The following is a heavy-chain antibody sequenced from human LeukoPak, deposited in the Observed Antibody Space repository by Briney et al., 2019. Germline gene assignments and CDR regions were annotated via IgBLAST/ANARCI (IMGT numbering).Heavy chain of an antibody. D-gene: IGHD6-19*01. Sequence: GGSLRLSCADSGFTFSSYSMNWVRQAPGKGLEWVSSISSSSSYIYYADSVKGRFTISRDNAKNSLYLQMNSLRAEETAVYYCARDQRLVHDYWGQGTLGTVSS. CDR1: GFTFSSYS. CDR2: ISSSSSYI. V-gene: IGHV3-21*01. CDR3: ARDQRLVHDY. J-gene: IGHJ4*02.